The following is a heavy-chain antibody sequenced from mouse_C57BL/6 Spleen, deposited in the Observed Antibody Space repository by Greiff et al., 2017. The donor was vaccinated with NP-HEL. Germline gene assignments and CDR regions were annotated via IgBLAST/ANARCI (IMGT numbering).Heavy chain of an antibody. J-gene: IGHJ2*01. V-gene: IGHV3-6*01. CDR2: ISYDGSN. CDR3: ARETTVVPHNYFDY. CDR1: GYSITSGYY. Sequence: VQLKESGPGLVKPSQSLSLTCSVTGYSITSGYYWNWIRQFPGNKLEWMGYISYDGSNNYNPSLKNRISITRDTSKNQFFLKLNSVTTEDTATYYCARETTVVPHNYFDYWGQGTTLTVSS. D-gene: IGHD1-1*01.